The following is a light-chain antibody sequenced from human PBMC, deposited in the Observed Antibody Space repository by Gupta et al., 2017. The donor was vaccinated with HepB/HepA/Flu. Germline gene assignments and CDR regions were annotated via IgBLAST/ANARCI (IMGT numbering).Light chain of an antibody. V-gene: IGLV1-40*01. CDR1: SSNIGAGYA. Sequence: QSVLTQPPSVSGAPGQRVTISCTGSSSNIGAGYAVHWYQQLPGTAPKLLIYDNINRPSGVPDRFSGSKSGTSASLAITGLQAEDEADYYCQSYDSGLHVYVVFGGGTKLTVL. CDR3: QSYDSGLHVYVV. CDR2: DNI. J-gene: IGLJ2*01.